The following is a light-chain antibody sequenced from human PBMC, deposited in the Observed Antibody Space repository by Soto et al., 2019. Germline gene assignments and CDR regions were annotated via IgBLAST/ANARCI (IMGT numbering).Light chain of an antibody. CDR2: KAS. CDR3: QQYNSYWT. J-gene: IGKJ1*01. V-gene: IGKV1-5*03. CDR1: QSISSW. Sequence: DIQMTQSPSTLSASVGDRVTITCRASQSISSWLAWYQQKPGKAPKLLIYKASNLESVVPSRFSGSGSGTEFTLTISSLQPDDFATYDCQQYNSYWTFGQGTKVEIK.